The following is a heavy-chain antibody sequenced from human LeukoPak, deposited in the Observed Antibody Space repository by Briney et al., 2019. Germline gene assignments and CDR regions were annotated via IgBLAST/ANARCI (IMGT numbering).Heavy chain of an antibody. D-gene: IGHD5-24*01. J-gene: IGHJ6*02. Sequence: PGGSLRLSCAASGFTFSSYGMHWVRQAPGKGLEWVAVISYDGSNKYYADSVKGRFTISRDNFRNTLYLQMNSLRGEDTAVYYCARDLGEMATIPKHGMDVWGQGTTVTVSS. CDR3: ARDLGEMATIPKHGMDV. V-gene: IGHV3-30*03. CDR1: GFTFSSYG. CDR2: ISYDGSNK.